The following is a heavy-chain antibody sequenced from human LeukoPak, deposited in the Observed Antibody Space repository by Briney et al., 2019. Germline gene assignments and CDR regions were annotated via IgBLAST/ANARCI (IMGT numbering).Heavy chain of an antibody. V-gene: IGHV4-39*07. Sequence: SETLSLTCTVSGGSISSSSYYWGWICQPPGKGLEWIGSIYYSGSTYYNPSLKSRVTISVDTSKNQFSLKLSSVTAADTAVYYCARDARVTRNSYYYYYMDVWGKGTTVTVSS. D-gene: IGHD4-17*01. CDR1: GGSISSSSYY. J-gene: IGHJ6*03. CDR3: ARDARVTRNSYYYYYMDV. CDR2: IYYSGST.